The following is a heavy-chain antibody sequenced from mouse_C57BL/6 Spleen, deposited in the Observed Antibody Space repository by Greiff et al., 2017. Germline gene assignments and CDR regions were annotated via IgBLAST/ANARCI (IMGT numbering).Heavy chain of an antibody. V-gene: IGHV5-16*01. Sequence: EVQVVESEGGLVQPGSSMKLSCTASGFTFSDYYMAWVRQVPEKGLEWVANINYDGSSTYYLDSLKSRFIISRDNAKNILYLQMSSLKSEDTATYYCARGDYGSSDAMDYWGQGTSVTVSS. CDR1: GFTFSDYY. J-gene: IGHJ4*01. CDR3: ARGDYGSSDAMDY. CDR2: INYDGSST. D-gene: IGHD1-1*01.